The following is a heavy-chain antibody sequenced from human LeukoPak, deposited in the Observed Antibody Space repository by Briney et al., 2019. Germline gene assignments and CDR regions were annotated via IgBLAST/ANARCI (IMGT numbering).Heavy chain of an antibody. CDR3: AREDRYCSSTSCNLDY. D-gene: IGHD2-2*01. J-gene: IGHJ4*02. CDR2: ISAYNGNT. Sequence: ASVKVSCKASGYTFTSYGISWVRQAPGQGLEWMGWISAYNGNTNYAQKLQGRVTMTTDTSTSTAYMELRSLRSDDTAVYYCAREDRYCSSTSCNLDYWGQGTLVTVSS. V-gene: IGHV1-18*01. CDR1: GYTFTSYG.